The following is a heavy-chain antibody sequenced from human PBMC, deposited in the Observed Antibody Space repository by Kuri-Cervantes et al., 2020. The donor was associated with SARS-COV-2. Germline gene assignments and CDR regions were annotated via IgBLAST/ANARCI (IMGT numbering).Heavy chain of an antibody. Sequence: SLKISCAASGFTFSSYEMNWVRQAPGKGLEWVSGLSWNSGKIGYADSVKGRFTISRDNAKNSLYLQMNSLRAEDTALYYCAKDFLSRLGAFDIWGQGTMVTVSS. D-gene: IGHD2/OR15-2a*01. CDR2: LSWNSGKI. J-gene: IGHJ3*02. CDR1: GFTFSSYE. CDR3: AKDFLSRLGAFDI. V-gene: IGHV3-9*01.